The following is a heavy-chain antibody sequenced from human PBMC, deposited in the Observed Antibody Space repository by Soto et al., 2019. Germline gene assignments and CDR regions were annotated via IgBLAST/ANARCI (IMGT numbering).Heavy chain of an antibody. D-gene: IGHD3-22*01. CDR2: IYYSGST. V-gene: IGHV4-30-4*01. Sequence: PSETLSLTCTVSGGSINSGDYYWSWIRQPPGKGLEWIGYIYYSGSTYHNPSLKSRINISVDTSKNQFSLKLSSVTAADTAVYYCATVPTYYYDRSGYANAFAMWGQGTMVTVSS. CDR1: GGSINSGDYY. J-gene: IGHJ3*02. CDR3: ATVPTYYYDRSGYANAFAM.